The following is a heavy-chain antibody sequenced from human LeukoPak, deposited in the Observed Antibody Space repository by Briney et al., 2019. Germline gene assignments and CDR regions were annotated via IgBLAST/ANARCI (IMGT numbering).Heavy chain of an antibody. V-gene: IGHV3-23*01. Sequence: GGTLRLSCAASGFTFSSYGMSWVRQAPGKGLEWVSAISGSGGSTYYADSVKGRFTISRDNSKNTLYLQMNSLRAEDTAVYYCAKETEKSYYDILTGYYPFDYWGQGTLVTVSS. CDR3: AKETEKSYYDILTGYYPFDY. J-gene: IGHJ4*02. CDR1: GFTFSSYG. D-gene: IGHD3-9*01. CDR2: ISGSGGST.